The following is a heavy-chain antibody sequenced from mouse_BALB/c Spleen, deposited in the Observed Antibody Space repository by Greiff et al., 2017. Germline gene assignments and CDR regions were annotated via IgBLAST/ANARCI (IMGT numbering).Heavy chain of an antibody. J-gene: IGHJ3*01. V-gene: IGHV3-2*02. CDR1: GYSITSDYA. CDR2: ISYSGST. CDR3: ARSGGSRGFAY. D-gene: IGHD1-1*01. Sequence: VQLKESGPGLVKPSQSLSLTCTVTGYSITSDYAWNWIRQFPGNKLEWMGYISYSGSTSYNPSLKSRISITRDTSKNQFFLQLNSVTTEDTATYYCARSGGSRGFAYWGQGTLVTVSA.